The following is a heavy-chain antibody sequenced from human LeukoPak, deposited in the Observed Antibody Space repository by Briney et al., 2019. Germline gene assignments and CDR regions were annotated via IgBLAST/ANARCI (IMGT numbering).Heavy chain of an antibody. J-gene: IGHJ3*02. V-gene: IGHV1-2*02. Sequence: ASVKVSRKASGYTFTGYYMHWVRQAPGQGLEWMGWINPNSGGTNYAQKFQGRVTMTRDTSISTAYMELSRLRSDDTAVYYCAREGSGSDAFDIWGQGTMVAVSS. CDR1: GYTFTGYY. D-gene: IGHD3-10*01. CDR3: AREGSGSDAFDI. CDR2: INPNSGGT.